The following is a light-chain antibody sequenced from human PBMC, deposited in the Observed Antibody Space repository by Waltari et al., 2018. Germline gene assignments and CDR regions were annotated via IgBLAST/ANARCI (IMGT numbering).Light chain of an antibody. V-gene: IGKV1-5*03. CDR1: QSISNW. CDR2: KAL. CDR3: QQYDTSSRT. J-gene: IGKJ1*01. Sequence: DIQMTQSPSTLSASVGDRVTITCRASQSISNWLAWYQQKPGKAPKVLIYKALSLDSGVPSRFSSSGSGTEFTLTITSLQPDDFATYYCQQYDTSSRTFGQGTKVEIK.